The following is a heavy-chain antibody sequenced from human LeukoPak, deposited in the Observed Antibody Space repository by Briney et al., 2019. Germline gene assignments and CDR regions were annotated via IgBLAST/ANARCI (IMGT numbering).Heavy chain of an antibody. Sequence: GSLRLSCAASGFTLSNHWMHWVRQTPGKGLGLVSRISGDEIWTSYADSVKGRFIISRDNAKDTLYLQMNSLRTEDTAVYYCAREYNSGPKQTDAFDIWGQGTMVTVSS. V-gene: IGHV3-74*01. CDR1: GFTLSNHW. CDR3: AREYNSGPKQTDAFDI. D-gene: IGHD3-22*01. CDR2: ISGDEIWT. J-gene: IGHJ3*02.